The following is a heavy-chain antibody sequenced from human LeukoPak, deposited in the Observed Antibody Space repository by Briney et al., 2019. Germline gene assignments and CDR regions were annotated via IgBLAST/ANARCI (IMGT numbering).Heavy chain of an antibody. CDR2: ITGSGGRT. Sequence: GGSLRLSCAVSGFTFSSYWMSWVRQAPGKGLEWVSAITGSGGRTYYADSVKGRFTISRDNSKNTLYLQMNSLRAEDTAIYYCAKEYTGTFSPFPSYFDNWGQGTLVTVSS. CDR1: GFTFSSYW. V-gene: IGHV3-23*01. J-gene: IGHJ4*02. D-gene: IGHD1-26*01. CDR3: AKEYTGTFSPFPSYFDN.